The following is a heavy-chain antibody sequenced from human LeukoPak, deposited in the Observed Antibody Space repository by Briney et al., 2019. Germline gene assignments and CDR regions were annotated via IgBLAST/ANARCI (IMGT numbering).Heavy chain of an antibody. D-gene: IGHD6-13*01. Sequence: PGRSLRLSCAASGFTFSSYDMTWVRQVPGKGLEWVSTISGSGSSTYYADSVKGRFTISRDNSKNTLYLQMNSLRAEDTAIYYCSDDRLQLVHGYWGQGTLVTVSS. CDR2: ISGSGSST. CDR1: GFTFSSYD. J-gene: IGHJ4*02. V-gene: IGHV3-23*01. CDR3: SDDRLQLVHGY.